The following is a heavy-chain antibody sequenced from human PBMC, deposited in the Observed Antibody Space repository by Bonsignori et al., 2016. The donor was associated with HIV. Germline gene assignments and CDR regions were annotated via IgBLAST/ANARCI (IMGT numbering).Heavy chain of an antibody. CDR2: IDKAGGT. CDR3: ARDRHCTRTMCHGHYWFDP. D-gene: IGHD1-14*01. Sequence: QVLLQESGPGLVKSSQTLSLTCSVSGASISRSSDFWSWIRQPAGKGLEWIGHIDKAGGTTYNPSLKSRVFMSVDTSKSQFSLNLTSVTAADTAVYYCARDRHCTRTMCHGHYWFDPWGQGTLVTV. CDR1: GASISRSSDF. J-gene: IGHJ5*02. V-gene: IGHV4-61*02.